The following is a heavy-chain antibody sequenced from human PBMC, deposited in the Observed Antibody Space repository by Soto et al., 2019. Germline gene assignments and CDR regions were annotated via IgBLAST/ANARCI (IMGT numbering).Heavy chain of an antibody. J-gene: IGHJ4*02. CDR2: IYYSGST. CDR3: AREHLWFGEPDYFDY. Sequence: SETLSLTCTVSGGSISSGGYYWSWIRQHPGKGLEWIGYIYYSGSTYYNPSLKSRVTISVDTSKNQFSLKLSSVTAADTAVYYCAREHLWFGEPDYFDYWGQGTLVTVLL. CDR1: GGSISSGGYY. V-gene: IGHV4-31*03. D-gene: IGHD3-10*01.